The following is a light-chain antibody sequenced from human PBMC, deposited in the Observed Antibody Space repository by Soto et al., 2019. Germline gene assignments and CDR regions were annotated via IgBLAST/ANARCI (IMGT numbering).Light chain of an antibody. CDR2: DDA. CDR1: NIGTKS. CDR3: QVPDSDSEHYV. Sequence: SYELTQPSSLSVAPGQTARIPCGGDNIGTKSVHWYRQRPGQAPVLVVYDDASRPTGTPDRVSGSNSGNTAALTISRVEAGDEADYYCQVPDSDSEHYVFGGGTKVTVL. V-gene: IGLV3-21*02. J-gene: IGLJ1*01.